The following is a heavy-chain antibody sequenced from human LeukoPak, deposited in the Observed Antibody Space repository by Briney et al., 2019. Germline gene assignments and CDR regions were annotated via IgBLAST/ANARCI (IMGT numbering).Heavy chain of an antibody. CDR2: ISAYNGNT. Sequence: ASVKVSCKASGYTFTSYGISWVRQAPGQGLEWMGWISAYNGNTNYAQKLQGRVTMTTDTSTSTAYMELRSLRSDDTAVYYCARTHWNDADDCFDYWGQGTLVTVSS. CDR1: GYTFTSYG. D-gene: IGHD1-1*01. V-gene: IGHV1-18*01. CDR3: ARTHWNDADDCFDY. J-gene: IGHJ4*02.